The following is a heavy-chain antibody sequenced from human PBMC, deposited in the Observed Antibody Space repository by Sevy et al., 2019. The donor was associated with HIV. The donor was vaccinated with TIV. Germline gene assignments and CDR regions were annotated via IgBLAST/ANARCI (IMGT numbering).Heavy chain of an antibody. D-gene: IGHD4-17*01. CDR2: IYHTGNT. J-gene: IGHJ3*02. Sequence: SETLSLTCAVSGVSISSGAYSWNWIRQPPGKGLEWLGYIYHTGNTYYNPSLKSRITISLDRSKNKFSLRLSSVTAADTAVYFCARDGSKLTTPGSFDIWGQGTIVTVSS. CDR3: ARDGSKLTTPGSFDI. CDR1: GVSISSGAYS. V-gene: IGHV4-30-2*01.